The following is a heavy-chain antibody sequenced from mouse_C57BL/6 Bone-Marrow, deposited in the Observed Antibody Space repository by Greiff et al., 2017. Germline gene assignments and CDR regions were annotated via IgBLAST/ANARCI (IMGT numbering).Heavy chain of an antibody. D-gene: IGHD2-4*01. J-gene: IGHJ1*03. Sequence: EVKLVESGGGLVKPGGSLKLSCAASGFTFSDYGMHWVRQAPERGLVWVAYISSGSSTIYYADTVKGRFTITRDNAKTTLFLQMTSLRSEDTAMCYCGGGYYDFWYFDVWGTGTTVTVSS. V-gene: IGHV5-17*01. CDR3: GGGYYDFWYFDV. CDR1: GFTFSDYG. CDR2: ISSGSSTI.